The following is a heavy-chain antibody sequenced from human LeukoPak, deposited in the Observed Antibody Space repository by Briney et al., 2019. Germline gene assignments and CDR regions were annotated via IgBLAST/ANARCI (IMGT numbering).Heavy chain of an antibody. CDR1: GFTFSCYA. Sequence: GASLRLSCSASGFTFSCYAMSWVPQAPGKALEWVSAITGSGSSTYYADSVKGRFILSRDNTKNTLYLQMNGLRAEDTAVYYCARDRYCSGGSCYSGFDDWGQGTLVTVSS. D-gene: IGHD2-15*01. J-gene: IGHJ4*02. CDR2: ITGSGSST. V-gene: IGHV3-23*01. CDR3: ARDRYCSGGSCYSGFDD.